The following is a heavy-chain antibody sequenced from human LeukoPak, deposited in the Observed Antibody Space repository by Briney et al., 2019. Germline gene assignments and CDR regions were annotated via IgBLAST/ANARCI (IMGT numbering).Heavy chain of an antibody. CDR3: AKDRHAPGRYCSSTTCFPFDS. CDR1: GFTFSDYY. Sequence: GGSLRLSCAASGFTFSDYYMSWVRQAPGKGLEWVSVISGSGGSSYYADSVKGRFTISRDNSKSTLYLQMNSLRAEDTAVYYCAKDRHAPGRYCSSTTCFPFDSWGQGTLVTVSS. V-gene: IGHV3-23*01. J-gene: IGHJ5*01. CDR2: ISGSGGSS. D-gene: IGHD2-2*01.